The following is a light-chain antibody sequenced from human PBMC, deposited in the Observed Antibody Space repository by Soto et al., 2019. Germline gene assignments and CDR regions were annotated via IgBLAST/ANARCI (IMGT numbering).Light chain of an antibody. J-gene: IGKJ2*01. CDR1: QSISSW. CDR2: DAS. CDR3: QNYNSYSQYT. Sequence: DIPMTQSPSTLSASVGDRVTITCRASQSISSWLAWYQQRPGKAPKLLIYDASSLESGVPSRFSGSGSGTEFTLTISSLQPDDFATYYCQNYNSYSQYTFGQGTKLEIK. V-gene: IGKV1-5*01.